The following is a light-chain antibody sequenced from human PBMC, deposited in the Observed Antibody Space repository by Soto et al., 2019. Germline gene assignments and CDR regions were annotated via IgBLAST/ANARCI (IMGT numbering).Light chain of an antibody. J-gene: IGKJ1*01. CDR3: QQYYKTPRT. CDR1: QSILYSSNNKNY. CDR2: WAT. Sequence: DIVMSQSPDSLAVSLGERATINCKSSQSILYSSNNKNYLAWYQQKPGQPPNLLIYWATTRESGVPDRFSGSGSGTDFTLTISSLQAEDVAVYYCQQYYKTPRTFGQGTKVDIK. V-gene: IGKV4-1*01.